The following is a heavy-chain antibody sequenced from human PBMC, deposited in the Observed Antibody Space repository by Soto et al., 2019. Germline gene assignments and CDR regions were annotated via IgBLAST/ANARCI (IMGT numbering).Heavy chain of an antibody. CDR3: TRDTWWPYFYFDY. Sequence: EVQLVESGGGLVKPGRSLRLSCTASGFTFGDYAMSWFRQAPGKGLEWVGFIRSKAYGGTTEYAASVKGRFTISRDDSKSIAYLQMNSLKTEDTAVYYCTRDTWWPYFYFDYWGQGTLVTVSS. J-gene: IGHJ4*02. D-gene: IGHD2-15*01. V-gene: IGHV3-49*05. CDR1: GFTFGDYA. CDR2: IRSKAYGGTT.